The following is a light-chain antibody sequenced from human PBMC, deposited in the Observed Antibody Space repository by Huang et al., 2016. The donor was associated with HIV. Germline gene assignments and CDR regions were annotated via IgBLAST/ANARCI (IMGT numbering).Light chain of an antibody. V-gene: IGKV1-33*01. CDR3: QHYHGYPLT. Sequence: DIQMTQSPSSLSASVGDRVTITCQASQDINNYLNWYQQRPGRAPKLLIYEASILDTGVPSRFSGSGSGTDCTFTISILQPEDVATYYCQHYHGYPLTFGQGTR. CDR1: QDINNY. CDR2: EAS. J-gene: IGKJ5*01.